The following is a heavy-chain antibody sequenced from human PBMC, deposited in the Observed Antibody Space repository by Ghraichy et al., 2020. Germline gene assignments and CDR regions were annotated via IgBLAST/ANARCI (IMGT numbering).Heavy chain of an antibody. CDR1: GGSISSSSYY. CDR3: ARNGGDIGSGWSSHRRMGFDY. V-gene: IGHV4-39*01. CDR2: IYYSGST. Sequence: SETLSLTCTVSGGSISSSSYYWGWIRQPPGKGLEWIGSIYYSGSTYYNPSLKSRVTISVDTSKNQFSLKLSSVTAADTAVYYCARNGGDIGSGWSSHRRMGFDYWGQGTLVTVSS. D-gene: IGHD6-19*01. J-gene: IGHJ4*02.